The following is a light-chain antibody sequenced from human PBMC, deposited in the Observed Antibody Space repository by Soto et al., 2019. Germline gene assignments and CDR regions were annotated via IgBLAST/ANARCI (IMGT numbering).Light chain of an antibody. Sequence: DIQMTQSPSSLSASVGDRVTITCRASQTISSSLNWYQQKPGKAPDLLIYAASNLQSGVTSRFSGSGSGSDFTLPISSLQPEDFATYYCQQSYSSPQMYTFGQGTRLEIK. V-gene: IGKV1-39*01. CDR1: QTISSS. CDR2: AAS. J-gene: IGKJ2*01. CDR3: QQSYSSPQMYT.